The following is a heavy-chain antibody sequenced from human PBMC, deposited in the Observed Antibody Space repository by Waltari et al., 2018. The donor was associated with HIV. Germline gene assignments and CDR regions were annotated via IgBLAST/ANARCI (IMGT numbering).Heavy chain of an antibody. CDR2: SYYRGST. CDR3: ARGGGIQLWNPWGGIDY. V-gene: IGHV4-39*01. CDR1: GGSISSSSYY. Sequence: QLQLQESGPGLVKPSETLSLTCTVSGGSISSSSYYWGWIRQPPGKGLEWIGSSYYRGSTYYNPSLKSRVTISVDTSKNQFSLKRSSVTAADTAVYYCARGGGIQLWNPWGGIDYWGQGTLVTVSS. D-gene: IGHD5-18*01. J-gene: IGHJ4*02.